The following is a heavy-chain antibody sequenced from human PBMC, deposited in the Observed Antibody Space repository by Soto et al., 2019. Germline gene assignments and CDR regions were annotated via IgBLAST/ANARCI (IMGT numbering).Heavy chain of an antibody. Sequence: GGSLRLSCAASGFTFTRDSMNWVRQAPGKGLEWVSSISSTNNYIYYGDSMKGRCTITRDNAKNSLYLEMNSLRAEDTAVYYCARESEDLTSNFDYWGQGTLVTVSS. CDR3: ARESEDLTSNFDY. J-gene: IGHJ4*02. CDR2: ISSTNNYI. V-gene: IGHV3-21*06. CDR1: GFTFTRDS.